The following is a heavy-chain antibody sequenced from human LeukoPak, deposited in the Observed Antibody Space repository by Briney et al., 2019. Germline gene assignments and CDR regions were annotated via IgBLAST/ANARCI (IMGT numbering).Heavy chain of an antibody. CDR1: GFTFSSYS. V-gene: IGHV3-48*02. CDR3: ARGTRYFVVVPAAWFDP. D-gene: IGHD2-2*01. Sequence: PGGSLRLSCAASGFTFSSYSMNWVRQAPGKGLEWVSYISSSSSTIYYADSVKGRFTISRDNAKNSLYLQMNSLRDEDTAVYYCARGTRYFVVVPAAWFDPWGQGTLVTVFS. CDR2: ISSSSSTI. J-gene: IGHJ5*02.